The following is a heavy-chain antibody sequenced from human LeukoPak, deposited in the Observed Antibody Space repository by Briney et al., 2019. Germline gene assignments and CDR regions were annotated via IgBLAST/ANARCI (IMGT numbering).Heavy chain of an antibody. J-gene: IGHJ4*02. CDR1: GGSFSGYF. CDR3: ARQNYGAAPLRY. V-gene: IGHV4-34*01. D-gene: IGHD4/OR15-4a*01. CDR2: INHSGRT. Sequence: PSETLSLTCAVYGGSFSGYFWSWIRQPPGKGLEWIGEINHSGRTNYNPSLKSRVTISVDTSKNQFSLKLSSVTAADTAVYYCARQNYGAAPLRYWGQGTLVTVSS.